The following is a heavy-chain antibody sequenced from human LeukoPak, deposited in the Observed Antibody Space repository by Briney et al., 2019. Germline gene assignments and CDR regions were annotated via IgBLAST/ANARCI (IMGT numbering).Heavy chain of an antibody. Sequence: GGSLRLSCAASGFTFSSYAMSWVRQAPGKGLEWVSAISGSGGSTYYADSVKGRFTISRDNSKNTLYLQMNSLRAEDTAVYYCAKDRRGSSSEGYFDYWGQGTLVTVSS. V-gene: IGHV3-23*01. J-gene: IGHJ4*02. CDR3: AKDRRGSSSEGYFDY. CDR2: ISGSGGST. CDR1: GFTFSSYA. D-gene: IGHD6-6*01.